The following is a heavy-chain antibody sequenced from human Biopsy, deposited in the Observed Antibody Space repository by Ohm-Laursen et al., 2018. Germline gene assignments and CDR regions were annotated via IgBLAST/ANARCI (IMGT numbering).Heavy chain of an antibody. Sequence: ASVKASCKAFGYTFITYYVNWVRQAPGQGLEWMGKINPSGGSTSYAQKFQGRVTMTRDTSTTTVYMELSSLRSEDTAVYYCARDRIGGRGDPPDHWGQGTLVTVSS. J-gene: IGHJ4*02. CDR1: GYTFITYY. CDR3: ARDRIGGRGDPPDH. D-gene: IGHD3-10*01. CDR2: INPSGGST. V-gene: IGHV1-46*01.